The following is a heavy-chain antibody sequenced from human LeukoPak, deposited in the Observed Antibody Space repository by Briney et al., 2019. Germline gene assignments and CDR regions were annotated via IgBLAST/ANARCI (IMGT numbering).Heavy chain of an antibody. J-gene: IGHJ6*03. CDR1: GFTFDDYG. Sequence: PGGSLRLSCAASGFTFDDYGMSWVRQAPGKGLEWVSGTNWNGGSTGYADSVKGRFTISRDNAKNSLYLQMNSLRAEDTALYYCASVKDDILTGYYHGYMDVWGKGTTVTVSS. V-gene: IGHV3-20*04. CDR2: TNWNGGST. D-gene: IGHD3-9*01. CDR3: ASVKDDILTGYYHGYMDV.